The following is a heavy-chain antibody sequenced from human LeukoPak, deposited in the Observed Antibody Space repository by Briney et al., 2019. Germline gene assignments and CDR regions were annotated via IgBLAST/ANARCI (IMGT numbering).Heavy chain of an antibody. V-gene: IGHV1-46*01. CDR2: INPSGGRT. CDR1: GYTFTSYY. J-gene: IGHJ6*03. CDR3: ARYCYGSGSYTHYYYYYMDV. D-gene: IGHD3-10*01. Sequence: GASVKVSCKASGYTFTSYYMHWVRQAPGQGLEWMGIINPSGGRTNYAQKFQGRVTMTRDTSTSTVYMELSSLRSEDTAVYYCARYCYGSGSYTHYYYYYMDVWGKGTTVTISS.